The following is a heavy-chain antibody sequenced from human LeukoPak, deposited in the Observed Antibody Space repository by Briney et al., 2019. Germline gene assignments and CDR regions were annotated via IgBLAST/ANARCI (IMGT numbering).Heavy chain of an antibody. J-gene: IGHJ5*02. CDR3: ARTGVVVPAAIQTNWFDP. V-gene: IGHV4-59*01. CDR1: GGSISSYY. Sequence: PSETLSFTCTVSGGSISSYYWSWIRQPPGKGLEWIGYIYYSGSTNYNPSLKSRVTISVDTSKNQFSLKLSSVTAADTAVYYCARTGVVVPAAIQTNWFDPWGQGTLVTVSS. D-gene: IGHD2-2*01. CDR2: IYYSGST.